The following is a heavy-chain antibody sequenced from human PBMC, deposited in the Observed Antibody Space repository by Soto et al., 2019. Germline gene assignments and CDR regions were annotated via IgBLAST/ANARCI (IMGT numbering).Heavy chain of an antibody. CDR1: GFSLCSYL. CDR3: ARAGSRATYFDY. V-gene: IGHV3-7*05. Sequence: GGGLGLSCATPGFSLCSYLMSLGRQAPGKGLEWVANIKEDGREICYVDSVKGRFTISRDNAKNSLYLQMNSLGAEDTAIYYCARAGSRATYFDYWGQGIQVTV. D-gene: IGHD6-25*01. J-gene: IGHJ4*02. CDR2: IKEDGREI.